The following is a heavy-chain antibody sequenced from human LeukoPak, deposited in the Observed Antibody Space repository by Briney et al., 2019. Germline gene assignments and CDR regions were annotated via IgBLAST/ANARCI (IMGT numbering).Heavy chain of an antibody. CDR1: GFTFSSYW. V-gene: IGHV3-7*01. D-gene: IGHD4-17*01. CDR2: IKQDGSEK. Sequence: GGSLRLSCAASGFTFSSYWMGWVRQAPGKGLEWVASIKQDGSEKYYVDSVKGRFTISRDNAKNSLYLQMNSLRAEDTALYYCARAPGEGWFDPWGQGALVTVSS. CDR3: ARAPGEGWFDP. J-gene: IGHJ5*02.